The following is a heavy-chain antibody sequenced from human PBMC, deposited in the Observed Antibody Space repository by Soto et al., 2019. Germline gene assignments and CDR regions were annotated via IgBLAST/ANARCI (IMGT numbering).Heavy chain of an antibody. V-gene: IGHV3-15*07. J-gene: IGHJ4*02. CDR1: GFTFSDAW. CDR3: TTGSHLRYFDCLPL. D-gene: IGHD3-9*01. Sequence: EVQLVESGGGLVKPGGSLRLSCAASGFTFSDAWMNWVRQAPGKGLEWVGRIKSKTDGGATDYAAPVKGRFTISRDDSKNTLFLQMNSLKTEDTAVYYCTTGSHLRYFDCLPLWGQGTLVTVSS. CDR2: IKSKTDGGAT.